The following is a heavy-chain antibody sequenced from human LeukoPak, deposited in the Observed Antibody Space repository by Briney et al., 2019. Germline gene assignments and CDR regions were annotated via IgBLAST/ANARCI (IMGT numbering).Heavy chain of an antibody. CDR1: GYSISSGYY. J-gene: IGHJ3*02. CDR2: LNHSGST. V-gene: IGHV4-38-2*02. Sequence: SETLSLTCTVSGYSISSGYYWGWIRQPPGEGLEWIGELNHSGSTIYSPSLKSRVTISIDTPRNQLSLKLTSVTAADTAIYYCVPDGFDIWGQGTLVTVSS. CDR3: VPDGFDI.